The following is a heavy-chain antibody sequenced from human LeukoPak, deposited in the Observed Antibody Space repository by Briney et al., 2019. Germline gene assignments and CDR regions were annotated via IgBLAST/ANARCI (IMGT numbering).Heavy chain of an antibody. CDR3: AKDAQVRGVINGFDY. Sequence: GGSLRLSCTTSGFTFSSYAMHWVRQAPGKGLEWVAVMSNDGRSKYYADSVKGRFTISRDNSKNTLYLQMNSLTAEDTAMYYCAKDAQVRGVINGFDYWGQGTLVTVSS. J-gene: IGHJ4*02. D-gene: IGHD3-10*01. CDR1: GFTFSSYA. V-gene: IGHV3-30*18. CDR2: MSNDGRSK.